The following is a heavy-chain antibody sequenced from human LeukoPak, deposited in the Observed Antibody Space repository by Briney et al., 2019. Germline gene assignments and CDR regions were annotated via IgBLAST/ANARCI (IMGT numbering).Heavy chain of an antibody. CDR1: GFTFSSYA. V-gene: IGHV3-23*01. CDR2: ISGSGGST. J-gene: IGHJ4*02. CDR3: ATIGPGIAAAGVGY. Sequence: GGSLRLSCAASGFTFSSYAMSWVRQAPGKGLEWVSAISGSGGSTYYADSVKGRFTISRDNSKNTLYLQMNSLRAEDTAAYYCATIGPGIAAAGVGYWGQGTLVTVSS. D-gene: IGHD6-13*01.